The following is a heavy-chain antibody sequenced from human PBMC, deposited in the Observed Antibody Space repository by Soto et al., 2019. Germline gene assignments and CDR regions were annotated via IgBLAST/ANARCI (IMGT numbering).Heavy chain of an antibody. Sequence: ASVKVSCKASGFTFSKYAMQWVRQALGQRPEWMGWINAGNGNTKYSQKFQDRFTITRDASANTAYMDLRSLTSEDTAVYFCAGGIGVAPPPSYYFDTGGKETQATVPS. CDR3: AGGIGVAPPPSYYFDT. D-gene: IGHD6-19*01. V-gene: IGHV1-3*01. J-gene: IGHJ4*02. CDR2: INAGNGNT. CDR1: GFTFSKYA.